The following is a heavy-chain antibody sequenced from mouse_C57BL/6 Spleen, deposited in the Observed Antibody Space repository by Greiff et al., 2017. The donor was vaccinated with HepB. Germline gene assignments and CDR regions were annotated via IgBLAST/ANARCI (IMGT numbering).Heavy chain of an antibody. Sequence: EVQLQQSGPELVKPGASVKISCKASGYTFTDYYMNWVKQSHGKSLEWIGDINPNNGGTSYNQKFKGKATLTVDKSSSTAYMELRSLTSEDSAVYYCARSDYDPRFAYWGQGTLVTVSA. CDR1: GYTFTDYY. J-gene: IGHJ3*01. CDR3: ARSDYDPRFAY. V-gene: IGHV1-26*01. D-gene: IGHD2-4*01. CDR2: INPNNGGT.